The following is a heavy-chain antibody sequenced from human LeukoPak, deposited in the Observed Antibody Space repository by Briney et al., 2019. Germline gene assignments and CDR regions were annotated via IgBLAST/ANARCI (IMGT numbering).Heavy chain of an antibody. V-gene: IGHV5-51*01. CDR2: IYPGDSDT. J-gene: IGHJ4*02. CDR1: GSSFTNYW. Sequence: GASLKISCQGSGSSFTNYWIGWVRPLPGKGLEWMGIIYPGDSDTRYSPSFQGQVTISADKSISTAYLQWSSLKASDTAMYYCARDSGGTTSYFDYWGQGTLVTVSS. D-gene: IGHD1-1*01. CDR3: ARDSGGTTSYFDY.